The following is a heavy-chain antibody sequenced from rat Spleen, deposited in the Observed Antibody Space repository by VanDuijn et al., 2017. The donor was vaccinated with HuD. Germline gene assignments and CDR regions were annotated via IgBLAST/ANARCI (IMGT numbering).Heavy chain of an antibody. J-gene: IGHJ3*01. CDR2: IDNAGST. Sequence: EVQPQESGPGLVKPSQSLSLTCSVTGYSITSSYKWNWLRKFPGHKLEWMGYIDNAGSTNYNPSLKSRISITRDTSKNQFFLQLNSVTTEDTATYYCARSDGVHYFLPFADWGQGTLVTASS. CDR1: GYSITSSYK. CDR3: ARSDGVHYFLPFAD. V-gene: IGHV3-3*01. D-gene: IGHD1-12*02.